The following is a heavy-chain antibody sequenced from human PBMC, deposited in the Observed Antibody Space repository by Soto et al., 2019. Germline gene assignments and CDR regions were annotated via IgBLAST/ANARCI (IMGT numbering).Heavy chain of an antibody. CDR1: GFTFSSYG. CDR3: ARERWARHCNECHEFDY. D-gene: IGHD1-1*01. CDR2: IWYDGSNK. Sequence: LRLSCAASGFTFSSYGMHWVRQAPGKGLEGVAVIWYDGSNKYYADSVKGRFTISRDNSKNTLYLQMNSLRAEDTAVYYCARERWARHCNECHEFDYWGQGTLVTVSS. J-gene: IGHJ4*02. V-gene: IGHV3-33*01.